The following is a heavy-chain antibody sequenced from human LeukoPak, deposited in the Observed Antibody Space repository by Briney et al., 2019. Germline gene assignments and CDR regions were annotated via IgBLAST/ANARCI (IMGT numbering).Heavy chain of an antibody. Sequence: SVKVSCKASGGTFSSYAISWVRQAPGQGLEWMGGIIPIFGTANYAQKFQGRVTITADESTSTAYMELSSLRSEDTAVYYCARDGYSSGWFLGYWGQGTLVTVSS. D-gene: IGHD6-19*01. CDR1: GGTFSSYA. J-gene: IGHJ4*02. V-gene: IGHV1-69*13. CDR2: IIPIFGTA. CDR3: ARDGYSSGWFLGY.